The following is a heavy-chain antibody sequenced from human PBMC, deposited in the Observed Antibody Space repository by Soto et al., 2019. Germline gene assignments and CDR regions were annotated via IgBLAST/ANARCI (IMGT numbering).Heavy chain of an antibody. J-gene: IGHJ4*02. Sequence: GESLKISCKGSGYSFTSYWIGWVRQMPGKGLEWMGIIYPGDSDTRYSPSFQGQVTISADKSISTAYLQWSSLKASDTAMYYCARHSDGSSESYEGFSNFDYWGQGTLVTVSS. V-gene: IGHV5-51*01. D-gene: IGHD5-18*01. CDR2: IYPGDSDT. CDR3: ARHSDGSSESYEGFSNFDY. CDR1: GYSFTSYW.